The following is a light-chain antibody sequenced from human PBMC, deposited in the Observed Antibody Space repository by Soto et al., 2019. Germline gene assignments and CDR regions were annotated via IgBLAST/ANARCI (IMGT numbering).Light chain of an antibody. CDR2: KAS. CDR1: QSIRTR. CDR3: QQYNSYPLT. J-gene: IGKJ4*01. Sequence: DIQMTQSPSTLSASVGDRVNNTCRASQSIRTRLAWDQQKPGKAPNLLMYKASSLKSGVPSRFSGSLSGTEFTLTISSLQPDDFANYYCQQYNSYPLTFGGGTKV. V-gene: IGKV1-5*03.